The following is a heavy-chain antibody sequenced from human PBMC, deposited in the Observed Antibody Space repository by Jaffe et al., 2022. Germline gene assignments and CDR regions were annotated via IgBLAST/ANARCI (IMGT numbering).Heavy chain of an antibody. J-gene: IGHJ4*02. V-gene: IGHV3-30*02. CDR3: AKERDRYCSGGSCYPFDY. Sequence: QVQLVESGGGVVQPGGSLRLSCAASGFTFSSYGMHWVRQAPGKGLEWVAFIRYDGSNKYYADSVKGRFTISRDNSKNTLYLQMNSLRAEDTAVYYCAKERDRYCSGGSCYPFDYWGQGTLVTVSS. D-gene: IGHD2-15*01. CDR2: IRYDGSNK. CDR1: GFTFSSYG.